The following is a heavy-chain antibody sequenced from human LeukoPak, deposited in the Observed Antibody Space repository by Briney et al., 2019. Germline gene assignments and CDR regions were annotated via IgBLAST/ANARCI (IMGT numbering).Heavy chain of an antibody. Sequence: GGSLRLSCAASGLTFSSYGMHWVRQAPGKGLEWVAVIWFDGSIKYYADSVKGRFTISRDNSINTLYLQMNSLRAEDTAVYYCAKDRPGPDFDYWGQGTLVTVSS. V-gene: IGHV3-33*06. CDR3: AKDRPGPDFDY. D-gene: IGHD1-14*01. J-gene: IGHJ4*02. CDR2: IWFDGSIK. CDR1: GLTFSSYG.